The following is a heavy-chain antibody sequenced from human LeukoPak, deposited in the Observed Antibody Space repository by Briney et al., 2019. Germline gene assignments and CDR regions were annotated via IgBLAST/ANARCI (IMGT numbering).Heavy chain of an antibody. CDR3: ARGQLVLYNWFDP. D-gene: IGHD6-13*01. CDR1: GGSISSYY. V-gene: IGHV4-59*01. Sequence: SETLSLTCTVSGGSISSYYWSWIRQPPGKGLEWIGYIYYSGSTNYNPSLKSRVTISVDTSKNQFSLKLSSVTAADTAVYYCARGQLVLYNWFDPWGLGTLVTVSS. J-gene: IGHJ5*02. CDR2: IYYSGST.